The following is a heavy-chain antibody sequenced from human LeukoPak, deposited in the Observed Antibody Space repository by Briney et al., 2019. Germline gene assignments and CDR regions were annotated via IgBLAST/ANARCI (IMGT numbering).Heavy chain of an antibody. J-gene: IGHJ4*02. CDR3: ARDDYDDSTRGLDY. V-gene: IGHV4-4*07. CDR2: IYATGNT. D-gene: IGHD4-17*01. Sequence: KTSETLSLTCTVSGVSVSSFYWTWIRQPAGKGLEWIGRIYATGNTNFNPSLKSRVTMSIDTSRNQFSLKLSSVTAADTAVYYCARDDYDDSTRGLDYWGQETLVTVSS. CDR1: GVSVSSFY.